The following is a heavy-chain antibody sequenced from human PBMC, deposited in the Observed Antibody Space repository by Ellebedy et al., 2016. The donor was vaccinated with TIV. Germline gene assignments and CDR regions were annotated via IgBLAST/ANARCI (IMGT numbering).Heavy chain of an antibody. CDR3: ASLPYGSGSYYPALGAFDI. CDR2: ISYDGSNK. Sequence: GGSLRLSCAASGFTFSSYAMHWVRQAPGKGLEWVAVISYDGSNKYYADSVKGRFTISRDNSKNTLYLQMNSLRAEDTAVYYCASLPYGSGSYYPALGAFDIWGQGTMVTVSS. D-gene: IGHD3-10*01. CDR1: GFTFSSYA. J-gene: IGHJ3*02. V-gene: IGHV3-30-3*01.